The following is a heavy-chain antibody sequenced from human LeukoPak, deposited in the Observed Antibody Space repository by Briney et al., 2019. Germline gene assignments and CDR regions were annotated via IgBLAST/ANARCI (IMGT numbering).Heavy chain of an antibody. D-gene: IGHD6-19*01. V-gene: IGHV3-21*01. Sequence: GGSLRLSCAASGFTFSSYSMNWVRQAPGKGLEWVSSISSSSSYMYYADSVKGRFTISRDNAKNSLYLQMYSLRAEDTAVYYCARGGGYSSGWYLYYFDYWGQGTLVTVSS. CDR1: GFTFSSYS. CDR2: ISSSSSYM. CDR3: ARGGGYSSGWYLYYFDY. J-gene: IGHJ4*02.